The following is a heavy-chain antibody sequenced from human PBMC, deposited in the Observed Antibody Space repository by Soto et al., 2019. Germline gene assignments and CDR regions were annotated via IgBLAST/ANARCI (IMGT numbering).Heavy chain of an antibody. CDR2: ISYDGSNK. J-gene: IGHJ4*02. CDR3: GLGAGGSSYYFDY. D-gene: IGHD6-6*01. V-gene: IGHV3-30-3*01. Sequence: VQLVESGGGVVQPGRSLRLSCAASGFTFSSYAMHWVRQAPGKGLEWVAVISYDGSNKYYADSVKGRFTISRDNSKNTLYLQMNSLRAEDTAVYYCGLGAGGSSYYFDYWGQGTLVTVSS. CDR1: GFTFSSYA.